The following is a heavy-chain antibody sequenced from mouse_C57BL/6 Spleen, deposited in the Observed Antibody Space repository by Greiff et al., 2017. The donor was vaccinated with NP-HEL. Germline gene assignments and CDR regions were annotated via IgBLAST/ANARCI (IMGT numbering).Heavy chain of an antibody. J-gene: IGHJ2*01. D-gene: IGHD2-4*01. CDR1: GYTFTRYW. CDR2: IYPGSGST. CDR3: ERGFDLEDYDGAEY. V-gene: IGHV1-55*01. Sequence: QVQLQQPGAELVKPGASVTMSCKASGYTFTRYWITWVQQRPGQGLEWIGDIYPGSGSTNYNEKFKSKATLTVDTSSSTAYMQLSSLTSEDSAVYYGERGFDLEDYDGAEYWGQGTTRTVSS.